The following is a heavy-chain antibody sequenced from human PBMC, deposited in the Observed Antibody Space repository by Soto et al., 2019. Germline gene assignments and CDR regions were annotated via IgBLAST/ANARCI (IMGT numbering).Heavy chain of an antibody. V-gene: IGHV1-8*01. CDR2: MNPNRGNT. CDR3: VRGLYTGYEWGDH. CDR1: GYTFISYD. Sequence: VPLVQSGAEVKKPGASVKVSCKASGYTFISYDITWVRQAPGQGLEWMGWMNPNRGNTDYAQKFQGRVTMTRNTSITTAYMELRSLTSEDTAVYFCVRGLYTGYEWGDHWGQGTLITVSS. J-gene: IGHJ4*02. D-gene: IGHD5-12*01.